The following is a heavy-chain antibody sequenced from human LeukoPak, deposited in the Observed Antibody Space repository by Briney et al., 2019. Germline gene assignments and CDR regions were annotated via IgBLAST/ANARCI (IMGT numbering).Heavy chain of an antibody. V-gene: IGHV3-23*05. Sequence: GGYLRLSCAASGFTFSSYDMSWVRQAQGQELEWVSAIHSSGSSTYYADYVRGRFTISRDNAKNTLYMQMNSLRAEDTAVNYCAKTSISGCYFDFGGQGTLVTVSS. CDR1: GFTFSSYD. CDR2: IHSSGSST. CDR3: AKTSISGCYFDF. D-gene: IGHD2-21*01. J-gene: IGHJ4*02.